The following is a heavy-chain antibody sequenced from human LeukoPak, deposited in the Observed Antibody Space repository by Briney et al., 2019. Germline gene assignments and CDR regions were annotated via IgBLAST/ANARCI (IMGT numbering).Heavy chain of an antibody. CDR1: GFTFDDYA. CDR2: ISGDGGST. Sequence: GGSLRLSCAASGFTFDDYAMHWVRQAPGKGLEWASLISGDGGSTYYAHSVKGRFTISRDNSKNSLYLQMNSLRTEDTALYYCAKDIHYYYDSSGYPAYWGQGTLVTVSS. CDR3: AKDIHYYYDSSGYPAY. J-gene: IGHJ4*02. V-gene: IGHV3-43*02. D-gene: IGHD3-22*01.